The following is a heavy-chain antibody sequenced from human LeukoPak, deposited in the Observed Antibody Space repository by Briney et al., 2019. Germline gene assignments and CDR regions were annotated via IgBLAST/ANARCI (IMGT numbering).Heavy chain of an antibody. CDR1: GYIFTSYD. CDR3: ARVESYYYYYMDV. CDR2: IIPIFGTA. Sequence: SVKVSCKASGYIFTSYDISWVRQAPGQGLEWMGGIIPIFGTANYAQKFQGRVTITADESTSTAYMELSSLRSEDTAVYYRARVESYYYYYMDVWGKGTTVTISS. D-gene: IGHD3-3*01. J-gene: IGHJ6*03. V-gene: IGHV1-69*13.